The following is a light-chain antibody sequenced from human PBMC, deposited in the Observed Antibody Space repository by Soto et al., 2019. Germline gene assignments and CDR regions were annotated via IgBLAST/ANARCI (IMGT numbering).Light chain of an antibody. CDR3: QQRSNWPLT. V-gene: IGKV3-11*01. CDR2: DES. CDR1: RSVSNY. J-gene: IGKJ5*01. Sequence: EIELTQSPATLSLSPGEPATLSCRASRSVSNYLAWYHQKTGQAPRLLIYDESNRPTDIPDRFSGSGSGTDLTLTISRLEPEDFAVYYCQQRSNWPLTCGQGTRLEIK.